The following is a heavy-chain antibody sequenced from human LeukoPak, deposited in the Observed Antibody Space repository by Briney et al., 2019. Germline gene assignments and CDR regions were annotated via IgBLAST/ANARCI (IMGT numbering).Heavy chain of an antibody. Sequence: SETLSLTCTVSGGSISNSYWSWIRQLPGKGLEWIGYFYSGSTKYNPSLKSRVTISEDASKNQFSLKLTSVTAADTAVYYCASVPALWGRGLLVTVSS. CDR1: GGSISNSY. CDR2: FYSGST. CDR3: ASVPAL. J-gene: IGHJ4*02. V-gene: IGHV4-59*08.